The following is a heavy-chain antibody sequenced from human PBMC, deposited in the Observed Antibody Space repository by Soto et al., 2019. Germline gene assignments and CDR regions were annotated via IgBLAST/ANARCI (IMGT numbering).Heavy chain of an antibody. J-gene: IGHJ4*02. CDR1: GFTFSSFW. Sequence: GGSLRLSCAASGFTFSSFWITWVRQAPGKGLEWVANINQDGSEKHYVDSVKGRFTLSRDNAENSVYLQMNSLRADDTAVYYCARDFGVQELDYWGQGTLVTVSS. D-gene: IGHD3-3*01. V-gene: IGHV3-7*01. CDR2: INQDGSEK. CDR3: ARDFGVQELDY.